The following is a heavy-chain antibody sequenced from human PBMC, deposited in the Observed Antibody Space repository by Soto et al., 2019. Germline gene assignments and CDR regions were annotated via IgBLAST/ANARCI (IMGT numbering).Heavy chain of an antibody. CDR3: ARDRGGSYDYVWGSYRQPTGGFDY. CDR2: ISSSSSTI. Sequence: PGGSLRLSCAASGFTFSSYSMNWVRQAPGKGLEWVSYISSSSSTIYYADSVKGRFTISRDNAKNSLYLQMNSLRDEDTAVYYCARDRGGSYDYVWGSYRQPTGGFDYWGQGTLVAVSS. J-gene: IGHJ4*02. V-gene: IGHV3-48*02. CDR1: GFTFSSYS. D-gene: IGHD3-16*02.